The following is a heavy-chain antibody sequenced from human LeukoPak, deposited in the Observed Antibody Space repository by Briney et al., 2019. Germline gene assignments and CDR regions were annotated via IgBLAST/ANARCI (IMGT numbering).Heavy chain of an antibody. Sequence: GGSLRLSCAASGFTFSSYAMSWVRQAPGKGLEWVSAISGSGGSTYYADSVKGRFTISRDNSKNKLYLQMNSLRAEDTAVYYCAKPSSSSWYRGAFDIWGQGTMVTVSS. CDR1: GFTFSSYA. J-gene: IGHJ3*02. CDR2: ISGSGGST. CDR3: AKPSSSSWYRGAFDI. D-gene: IGHD6-13*01. V-gene: IGHV3-23*01.